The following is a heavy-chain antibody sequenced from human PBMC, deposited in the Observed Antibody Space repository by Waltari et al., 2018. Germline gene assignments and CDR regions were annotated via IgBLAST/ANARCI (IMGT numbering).Heavy chain of an antibody. CDR1: GYTFTSSD. CDR2: MNPNSGNT. CDR3: ARETGIAAAGNYYYYYMDV. D-gene: IGHD6-13*01. J-gene: IGHJ6*03. V-gene: IGHV1-8*01. Sequence: QVQLVQSGAAVKKPGASVKVSCKASGYTFTSSDINWVRQATGQGLEWMGWMNPNSGNTGYAQKFQGRVTMTRNTSISTAYMELSSLRSEDTAVYYCARETGIAAAGNYYYYYMDVWGKGTTVTVSS.